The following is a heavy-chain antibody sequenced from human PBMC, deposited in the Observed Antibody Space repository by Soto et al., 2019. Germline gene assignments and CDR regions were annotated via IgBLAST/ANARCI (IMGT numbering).Heavy chain of an antibody. CDR3: GSDTGMAYYGVDV. V-gene: IGHV3-73*01. D-gene: IGHD5-18*01. CDR1: GFTFSGSA. Sequence: EVQLVESGGGLVQPGGSLKLSCAASGFTFSGSAMHWVRQAPGKGLEWVGRIRSKAKSYATAYAASVKGRFTISRDDSKNTAYLQMNSLKTEDTAVYYCGSDTGMAYYGVDVWGQGTTVTVSS. CDR2: IRSKAKSYAT. J-gene: IGHJ6*02.